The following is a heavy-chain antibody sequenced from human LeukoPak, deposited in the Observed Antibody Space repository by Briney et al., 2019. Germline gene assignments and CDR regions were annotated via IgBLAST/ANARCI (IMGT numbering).Heavy chain of an antibody. D-gene: IGHD3-10*01. Sequence: QTGGSLRLSCAASGFTFSSYSVNWVRQAPGKGLEWISYISSSSGTTYYADSVKGRFTISRDNAKNSLYLQMNSLRAEDTALYYCAKDVGMGRRDYYYYGMDVWGQGTTVTVSS. CDR3: AKDVGMGRRDYYYYGMDV. J-gene: IGHJ6*02. CDR1: GFTFSSYS. CDR2: ISSSSGTT. V-gene: IGHV3-48*04.